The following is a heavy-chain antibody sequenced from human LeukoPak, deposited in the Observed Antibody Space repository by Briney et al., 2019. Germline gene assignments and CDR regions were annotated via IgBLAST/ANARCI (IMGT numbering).Heavy chain of an antibody. CDR2: ISYDGSNK. D-gene: IGHD2-21*02. CDR1: GFTFSSYG. CDR3: AKIPAGGGDSARAFDI. J-gene: IGHJ3*02. Sequence: GGSLRLSCAASGFTFSSYGMHWVRQAPGKGLEWVAVISYDGSNKYYADSVKSRFTISRDNSKNTLYLQMNSLRAEDTAVYYCAKIPAGGGDSARAFDIWGQGTMVTVSS. V-gene: IGHV3-30*18.